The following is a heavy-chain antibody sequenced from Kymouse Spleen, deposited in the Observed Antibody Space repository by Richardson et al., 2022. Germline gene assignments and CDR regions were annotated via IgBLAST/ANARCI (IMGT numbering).Heavy chain of an antibody. V-gene: IGHV3-30*18. CDR1: GFTFSSYG. D-gene: IGHD1-26*01. CDR2: ISYDGSNK. J-gene: IGHJ4*02. CDR3: AKDGEWELLYYFDY. Sequence: QVQLVESGGGVVQPGRSLRLSCAASGFTFSSYGMHWVRQAPGKGLEWVAVISYDGSNKYYADSVKGRFTISRDNSKNTLYLQMNSLRAEDTAVYYCAKDGEWELLYYFDYWGQGTLVTVSS.